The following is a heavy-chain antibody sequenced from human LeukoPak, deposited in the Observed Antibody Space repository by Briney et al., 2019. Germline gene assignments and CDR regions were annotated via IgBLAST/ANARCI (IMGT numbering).Heavy chain of an antibody. Sequence: SETLSLTCSVSGVSISSRSYHWGWIRQPPGKGLEWIGSIYYSGSTYYNPSLKSRVTISVDTSKNQFSLKLSSVTAADTAVYYCARDLFIAPGTPVGYWGQGTLVTVSS. CDR2: IYYSGST. V-gene: IGHV4-39*02. D-gene: IGHD1-7*01. CDR1: GVSISSRSYH. CDR3: ARDLFIAPGTPVGY. J-gene: IGHJ4*02.